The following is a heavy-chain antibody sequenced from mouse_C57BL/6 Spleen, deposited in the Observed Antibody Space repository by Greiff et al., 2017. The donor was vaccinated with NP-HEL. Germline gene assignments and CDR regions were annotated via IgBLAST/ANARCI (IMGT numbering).Heavy chain of an antibody. J-gene: IGHJ4*01. V-gene: IGHV1-15*01. CDR3: TREDYDGRYAMDY. Sequence: LQESGAELVRPGASVTLSCKASGYTFTDYEMHWVKQTPVHGLEWIGAIDPETGGTAYNQKFKGKAILTADKSSSTAYMELRSLTSEDSAVYYCTREDYDGRYAMDYWGQGTSVTVSS. CDR2: IDPETGGT. CDR1: GYTFTDYE. D-gene: IGHD2-4*01.